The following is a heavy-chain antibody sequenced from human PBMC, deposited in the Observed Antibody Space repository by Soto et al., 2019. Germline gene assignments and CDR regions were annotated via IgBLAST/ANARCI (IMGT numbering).Heavy chain of an antibody. CDR1: GGTFSSYA. Sequence: QVQLVQSGAEVKKPGSSVKVSCKASGGTFSSYAISWVRQAPGQGLEWMGGIIPIFGTANYAQKFQGRVTITADESTITAYMELSSLRSEDTAVYYCGYYDSSGGYYYYGMDVWGQGTTVTVSS. V-gene: IGHV1-69*01. D-gene: IGHD3-22*01. J-gene: IGHJ6*02. CDR2: IIPIFGTA. CDR3: GYYDSSGGYYYYGMDV.